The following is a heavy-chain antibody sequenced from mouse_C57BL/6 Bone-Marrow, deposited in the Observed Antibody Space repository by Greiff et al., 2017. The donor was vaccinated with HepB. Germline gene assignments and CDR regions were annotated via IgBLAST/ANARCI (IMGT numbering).Heavy chain of an antibody. J-gene: IGHJ1*03. V-gene: IGHV1-42*01. Sequence: VQLQQSGPELVKPGASVKISCKASGYSFTGYYMNWVKQSPEKSLEWIGEINPSTGGTTYNQKFKAKATLTVDKSSSTAYMQLKSLTSEDSAVYYCARDPITTVPPYWYFDVWGTGTTVTVSS. D-gene: IGHD1-1*01. CDR3: ARDPITTVPPYWYFDV. CDR2: INPSTGGT. CDR1: GYSFTGYY.